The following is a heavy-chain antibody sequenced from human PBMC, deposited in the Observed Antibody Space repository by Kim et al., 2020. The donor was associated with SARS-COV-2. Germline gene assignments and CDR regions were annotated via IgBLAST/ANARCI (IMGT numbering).Heavy chain of an antibody. V-gene: IGHV3-66*01. D-gene: IGHD4-17*01. CDR3: SREEDDFGANSGYFDY. CDR2: IYSGGTE. Sequence: GGSLRLSCAASGFTVSSNFMSWVRQAPGKGLEWVSVIYSGGTERYAESVKGRFTISRDYSKNTFSLQMNRLRVEDTGIYYCSREEDDFGANSGYFDYWGQGILVTVSS. CDR1: GFTVSSNF. J-gene: IGHJ4*02.